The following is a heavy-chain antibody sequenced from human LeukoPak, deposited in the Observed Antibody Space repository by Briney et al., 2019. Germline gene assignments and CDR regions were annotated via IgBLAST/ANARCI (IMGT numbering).Heavy chain of an antibody. CDR1: GGSISSGGYY. Sequence: SETLSLTCTVSGGSISSGGYYWSWIRQNPGKGLEWIGHIYYSGSTYYNPSLKSRVTISVDTSKNQFSLKLSSVTAADTAVYYCARDPYGSIDYWGQGTLVTVSS. CDR3: ARDPYGSIDY. CDR2: IYYSGST. J-gene: IGHJ4*02. D-gene: IGHD3-10*01. V-gene: IGHV4-31*03.